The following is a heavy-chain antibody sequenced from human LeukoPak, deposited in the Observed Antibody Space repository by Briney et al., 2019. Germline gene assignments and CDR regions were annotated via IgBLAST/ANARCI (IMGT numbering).Heavy chain of an antibody. J-gene: IGHJ4*02. CDR1: GGSISNTNW. V-gene: IGHV4-4*02. CDR2: IYYSGST. D-gene: IGHD4-17*01. Sequence: PSETLSLTCGVSGGSISNTNWWTWVRQPPGKGLEWIGYIYYSGSTNYNPSLKSRVSISVDTSKNQFSLKLSSVTAADTAVYYCARTGSTVTMLYPFDHWGQGTLVTVSS. CDR3: ARTGSTVTMLYPFDH.